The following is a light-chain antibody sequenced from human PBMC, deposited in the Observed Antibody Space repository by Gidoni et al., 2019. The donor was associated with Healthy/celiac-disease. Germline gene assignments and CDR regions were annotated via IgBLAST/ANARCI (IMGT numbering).Light chain of an antibody. CDR2: DAS. J-gene: IGKJ3*01. V-gene: IGKV1-33*01. CDR1: QDISNY. Sequence: DIQMTQSPSSLSASVGDRVTITCQASQDISNYLNWYQQKPGKAPKLLIYDASHLETGVPSRFSGSGSGTDFTFTISSLQPEDIATYYCQQYDNRLTFGPGTKVDIK. CDR3: QQYDNRLT.